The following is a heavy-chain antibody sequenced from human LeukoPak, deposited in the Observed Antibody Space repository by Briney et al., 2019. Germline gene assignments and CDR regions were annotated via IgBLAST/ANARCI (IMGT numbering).Heavy chain of an antibody. CDR1: GGSISRYY. V-gene: IGHV4-59*08. CDR2: IDYSGST. Sequence: SETLSLTCTVSGGSISRYYWSWIRQPPRKGLEWIGYIDYSGSTNYNPSLKSRVTISVDTSKNQFSLKLSSVTAADTAVYYCATTRREDGSGSFDYWGQGTLVTVSS. J-gene: IGHJ4*02. D-gene: IGHD3-10*01. CDR3: ATTRREDGSGSFDY.